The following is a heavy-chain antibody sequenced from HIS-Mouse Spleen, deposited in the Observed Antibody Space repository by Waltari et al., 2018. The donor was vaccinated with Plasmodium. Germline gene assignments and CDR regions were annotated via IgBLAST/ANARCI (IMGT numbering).Heavy chain of an antibody. J-gene: IGHJ4*02. CDR1: GGSISSYY. Sequence: QVQLQESGPGLVKPSETLSLTCTVSGGSISSYYWSWTRQPPGKGLEWIGYIYYSGSTNYNPSLKGRVTISVDTSKNQFSLKLSAVTAADTAVYYCARLRYSYGYFDYWGQGTLVTVSS. D-gene: IGHD5-18*01. V-gene: IGHV4-59*08. CDR2: IYYSGST. CDR3: ARLRYSYGYFDY.